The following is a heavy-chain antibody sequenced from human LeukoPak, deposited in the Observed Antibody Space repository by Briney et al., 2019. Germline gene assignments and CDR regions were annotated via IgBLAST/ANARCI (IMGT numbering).Heavy chain of an antibody. CDR3: AKDHRPIRGVNPYDY. V-gene: IGHV3-30*18. D-gene: IGHD3-10*01. Sequence: VRSLRLSCAASGFTFSSYGMHWVRQAPGKGLEWVAVISYDGSNKYYADSVKGRFTISRDNSKNTLYLQMNSLRAEDTAVYYCAKDHRPIRGVNPYDYWGQGTLVTVSS. J-gene: IGHJ4*02. CDR1: GFTFSSYG. CDR2: ISYDGSNK.